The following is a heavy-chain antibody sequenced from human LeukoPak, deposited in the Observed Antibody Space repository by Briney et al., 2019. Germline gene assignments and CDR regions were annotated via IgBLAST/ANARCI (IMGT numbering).Heavy chain of an antibody. D-gene: IGHD3-22*01. CDR3: ARAKYYYDSSGYYYLDY. J-gene: IGHJ4*02. CDR2: ISSSSSTI. Sequence: PGGSLRLSCAASGFTFCSYSMNWVRQAPGKGLECVSYISSSSSTIYYANSVKGRFTISRDNAKNSLYLQMDSLRAEDTAVYYCARAKYYYDSSGYYYLDYWGQGTLVTVSS. CDR1: GFTFCSYS. V-gene: IGHV3-48*01.